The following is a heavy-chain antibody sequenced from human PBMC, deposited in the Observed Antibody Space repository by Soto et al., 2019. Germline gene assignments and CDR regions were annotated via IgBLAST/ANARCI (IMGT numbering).Heavy chain of an antibody. CDR2: IFVTGATI. V-gene: IGHV3-48*03. D-gene: IGHD3-9*01. CDR3: ARDKDWAFDY. Sequence: GGSLRLSCAASGIAFSNYVMHWVRQAPGKGLQWVSYIFVTGATIYYPDSVKGRFTVSRDNAKNSLFLLMNSLRAEDTGIYYCARDKDWAFDYWGQGTLVTVSS. J-gene: IGHJ4*02. CDR1: GIAFSNYV.